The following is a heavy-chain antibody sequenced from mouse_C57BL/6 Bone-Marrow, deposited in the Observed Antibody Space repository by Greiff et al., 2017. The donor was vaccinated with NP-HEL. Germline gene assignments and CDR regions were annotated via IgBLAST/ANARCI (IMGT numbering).Heavy chain of an antibody. CDR3: ARWDDGYWIWFAY. J-gene: IGHJ3*01. CDR1: GYAFTNYL. V-gene: IGHV1-54*01. CDR2: INPGSGGT. Sequence: QVQLKESGAELVRPGTSVKVSCKASGYAFTNYLIEWVKQRPGQGLEWIGVINPGSGGTNYNEKFKGKATLTADKSSSTAYMQLSSLTSEDSAVYFCARWDDGYWIWFAYWGQGTLVTVSA. D-gene: IGHD2-3*01.